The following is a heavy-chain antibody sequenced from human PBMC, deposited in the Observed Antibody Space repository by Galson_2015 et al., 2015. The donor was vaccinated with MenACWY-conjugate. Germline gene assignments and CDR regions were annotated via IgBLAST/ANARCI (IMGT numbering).Heavy chain of an antibody. V-gene: IGHV4-61*01. CDR2: IYYSGST. CDR3: ARDPGGTIFGVDYYYYGMDV. J-gene: IGHJ6*02. D-gene: IGHD3-3*01. Sequence: SETLSLTCTVSGGSVSSGSYYWSWIRQPPGKGLEWIGYIYYSGSTNYNPSLKSRVTISVDTSKNQFSLKLSSVTAADTAVYYCARDPGGTIFGVDYYYYGMDVWGQGTTVTVSS. CDR1: GGSVSSGSYY.